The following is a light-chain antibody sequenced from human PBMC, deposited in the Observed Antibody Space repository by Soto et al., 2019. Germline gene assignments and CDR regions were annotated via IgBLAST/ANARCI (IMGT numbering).Light chain of an antibody. CDR1: QSVSNNY. CDR2: GAS. CDR3: QQRSEWPIT. Sequence: IVLTQSPGTLSLSPGERATLSCRASQSVSNNYLAWYQQKPGQAPRLLIYGASNRATGIPARFSGSGSGTDFTLTISSLEPEDFAVYYCQQRSEWPITFGQGTRLEIK. J-gene: IGKJ5*01. V-gene: IGKV3D-20*02.